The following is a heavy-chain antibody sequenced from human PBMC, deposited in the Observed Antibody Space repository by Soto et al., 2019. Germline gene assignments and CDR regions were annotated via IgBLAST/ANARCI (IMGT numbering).Heavy chain of an antibody. CDR2: IYPGDSDT. V-gene: IGHV5-51*01. Sequence: GESLKISCKGSGYSFTSYWIGWVRQMPGKGLEWMGIIYPGDSDTRYSPSFQGQVTISADKSISTAYLQWSSLKASDTAMYYCEPRIAAAGTQIRHYYYYSGMAVCGQGPTVT. CDR1: GYSFTSYW. J-gene: IGHJ6*02. CDR3: EPRIAAAGTQIRHYYYYSGMAV. D-gene: IGHD6-13*01.